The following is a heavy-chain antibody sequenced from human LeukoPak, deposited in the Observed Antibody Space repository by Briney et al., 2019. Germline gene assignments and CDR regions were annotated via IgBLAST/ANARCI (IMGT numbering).Heavy chain of an antibody. J-gene: IGHJ4*02. CDR1: GFTFSSYS. Sequence: GGSLRLSCAASGFTFSSYSMNWVRQAPGKGLEWVSSISINRSYMYYADSVKGRFTISRDNAKNSLSLQMNSLRAEDTAVYYCVRAYDSSSSFDYWGQGTLVTVSS. V-gene: IGHV3-21*01. CDR3: VRAYDSSSSFDY. D-gene: IGHD3-22*01. CDR2: ISINRSYM.